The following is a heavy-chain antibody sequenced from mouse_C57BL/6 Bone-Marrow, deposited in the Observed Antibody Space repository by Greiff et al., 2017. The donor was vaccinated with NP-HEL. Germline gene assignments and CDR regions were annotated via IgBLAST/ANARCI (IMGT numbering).Heavy chain of an antibody. Sequence: EVQLQQSGPELVKPGASVKISCKASGYTFTDYYMNWVKQSHGKSLEWIGDINPNNGGTSYDQKFKGKATLTVDKSSSSAYMELRSLTSEDSAVYYCAREDYYGSSYAMDYWGQGTSVTVS. J-gene: IGHJ4*01. CDR1: GYTFTDYY. CDR3: AREDYYGSSYAMDY. D-gene: IGHD1-1*01. V-gene: IGHV1-26*01. CDR2: INPNNGGT.